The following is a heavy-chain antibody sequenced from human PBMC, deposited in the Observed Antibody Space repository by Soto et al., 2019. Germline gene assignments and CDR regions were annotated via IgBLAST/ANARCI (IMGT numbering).Heavy chain of an antibody. CDR1: GFTFSDYY. Sequence: GGSLRLSCAASGFTFSDYYMSWIRQAPGKGLEWVSYISSSGSTIYYADSVKGRFTISRDNAKNSLYLQMNSLRAEDTAVYYCARAYLITFGGVIPPNYWGQGTLVTVSS. J-gene: IGHJ4*02. D-gene: IGHD3-16*02. CDR2: ISSSGSTI. V-gene: IGHV3-11*01. CDR3: ARAYLITFGGVIPPNY.